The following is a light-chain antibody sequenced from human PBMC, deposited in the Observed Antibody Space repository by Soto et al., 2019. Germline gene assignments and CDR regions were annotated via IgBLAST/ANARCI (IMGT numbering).Light chain of an antibody. J-gene: IGKJ1*01. Sequence: DIQMTQSPSTLWAAVGDRVSLTCRDSQGIASYSAWYQQKPGNPRKLLIYGASTRATGVPARFSGSGSGTEFTLTISSLQSEDFAVYYCQQYINLWTFGQGTKVDIK. CDR2: GAS. CDR1: QGIASY. V-gene: IGKV1-9*01. CDR3: QQYINLWT.